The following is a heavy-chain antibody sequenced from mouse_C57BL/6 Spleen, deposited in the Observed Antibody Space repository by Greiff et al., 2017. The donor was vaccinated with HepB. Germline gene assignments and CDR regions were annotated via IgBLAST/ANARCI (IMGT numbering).Heavy chain of an antibody. Sequence: EVQRVESGGGLVKPGGSLKLSCAASGFTFSDYGMHWVRQAPEKGLEWVAYISSGSSTIYYADTVKGRFTISRDNAKNTLFLQMTSLRSEDTAMYYCARGKTAQAPYYFDYWGQGTTLTVSS. CDR1: GFTFSDYG. CDR2: ISSGSSTI. J-gene: IGHJ2*01. CDR3: ARGKTAQAPYYFDY. V-gene: IGHV5-17*01. D-gene: IGHD3-2*02.